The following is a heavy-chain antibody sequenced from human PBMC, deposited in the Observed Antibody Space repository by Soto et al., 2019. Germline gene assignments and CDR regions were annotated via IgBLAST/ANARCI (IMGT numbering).Heavy chain of an antibody. J-gene: IGHJ4*02. CDR3: ARDPGYYDSSGYYYVRYFDY. Sequence: ASVKVSCKASGYTFTGYYMHWVRQAPGQGLEWMGWINPNSGGTNYAQKFQGRVTMTRDMSISTAYMELSRLRSDDTAVYYCARDPGYYDSSGYYYVRYFDYWGQGTLVTVSS. CDR2: INPNSGGT. CDR1: GYTFTGYY. D-gene: IGHD3-22*01. V-gene: IGHV1-2*02.